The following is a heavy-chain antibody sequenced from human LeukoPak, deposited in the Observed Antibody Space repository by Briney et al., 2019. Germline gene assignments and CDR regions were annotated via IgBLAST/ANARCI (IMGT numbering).Heavy chain of an antibody. CDR1: GFSFSSYA. D-gene: IGHD3-10*01. CDR2: ISYDGSKE. CDR3: ASADFYGSGSYYSGSCDY. Sequence: GRSLRLSCAASGFSFSSYAMHWVRQAPGKGLEWVAVISYDGSKEYYTDSVKGRFTISRDNSKNTLYLEMNSLRNEDTAVYYCASADFYGSGSYYSGSCDYWGQGTLVTVSS. J-gene: IGHJ4*02. V-gene: IGHV3-30*04.